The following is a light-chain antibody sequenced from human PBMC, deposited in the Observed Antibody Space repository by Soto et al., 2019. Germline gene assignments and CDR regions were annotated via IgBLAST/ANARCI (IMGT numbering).Light chain of an antibody. Sequence: QSALTQPASVSGSPGQSITISCTGTSSDVGTYHYVSWYQQHPGKAPKLMIYEVSNRPSGVSNRFSGSKSGNTASLTISGLQAEDEADYHCSSYTSSSTLVFGTGTKVTVL. CDR1: SSDVGTYHY. V-gene: IGLV2-14*01. CDR3: SSYTSSSTLV. J-gene: IGLJ1*01. CDR2: EVS.